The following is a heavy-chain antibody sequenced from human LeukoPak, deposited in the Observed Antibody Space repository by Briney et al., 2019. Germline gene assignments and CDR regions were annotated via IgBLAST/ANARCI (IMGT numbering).Heavy chain of an antibody. CDR3: AKDNRRHYTSGPNPDSLH. CDR1: GFIFNNYA. Sequence: GGSLRLSCAGSGFIFNNYAMYWVRQPPGKGLEWVSGISWNSGSIDYADSVKGRFTISRDNAKNSLYLQMNSLRVEDTAFYYCAKDNRRHYTSGPNPDSLHWGQGALVTVSS. J-gene: IGHJ4*02. CDR2: ISWNSGSI. D-gene: IGHD6-19*01. V-gene: IGHV3-9*01.